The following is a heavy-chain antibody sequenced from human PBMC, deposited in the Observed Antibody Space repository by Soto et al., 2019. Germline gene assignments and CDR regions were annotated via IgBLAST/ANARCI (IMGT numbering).Heavy chain of an antibody. CDR3: TIVVTVGANMEASEI. Sequence: QAQLVQSGAEVKEPGASVKVSCKASGYAFGSFGIAWLRRAPGQGPEWMGWISTSNGKTNFGQKVQDRVTLTTDTSTTTACMALRPLTSSLAAMYYCTIVVTVGANMEASEIWGPGTMVTVSS. CDR2: ISTSNGKT. V-gene: IGHV1-18*01. D-gene: IGHD1-26*01. J-gene: IGHJ3*02. CDR1: GYAFGSFG.